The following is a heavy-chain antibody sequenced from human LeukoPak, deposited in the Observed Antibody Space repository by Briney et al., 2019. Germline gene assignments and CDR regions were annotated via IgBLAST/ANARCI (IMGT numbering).Heavy chain of an antibody. D-gene: IGHD3-10*01. J-gene: IGHJ4*02. CDR1: GFTFSSYW. V-gene: IGHV3-7*03. CDR3: ARHLLWFGELSGGFDY. CDR2: IKQDGSEK. Sequence: GGSLRLSCAASGFTFSSYWMSWVRQAPGKVLEWVANIKQDGSEKYYVDSVKGRFTVSRDNSRNTLYLQMNSLRAEDTAVYYCARHLLWFGELSGGFDYWGQGTLVTVSS.